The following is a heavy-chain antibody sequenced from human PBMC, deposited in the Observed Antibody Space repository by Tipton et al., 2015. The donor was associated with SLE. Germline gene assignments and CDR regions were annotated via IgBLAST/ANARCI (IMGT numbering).Heavy chain of an antibody. CDR1: GGSLSSSSYY. CDR2: IYYSGST. CDR3: ARIAVADTLWIDY. D-gene: IGHD6-19*01. Sequence: TLSLTCTVSGGSLSSSSYYWGWIRQPPGKGLEWIGSIYYSGSTYYNPSLKSRVTISVDTSKNQFSLKLSSVTAADTAVYYCARIAVADTLWIDYWGQGTLVTVSS. V-gene: IGHV4-39*01. J-gene: IGHJ4*02.